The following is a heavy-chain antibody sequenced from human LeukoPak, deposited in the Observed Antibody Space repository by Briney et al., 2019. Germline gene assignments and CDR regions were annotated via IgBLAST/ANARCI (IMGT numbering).Heavy chain of an antibody. J-gene: IGHJ4*02. CDR3: ARGFGIAAAGTKFDY. CDR1: GFTVSSNY. CDR2: IYSGGST. D-gene: IGHD6-13*01. Sequence: PGGSLRLSCVASGFTVSSNYMSWVRHAPGKGLEGVSVIYSGGSTYYADSVKGRFTISRDNSKNTLYLQMNSLRAEDTAVYYCARGFGIAAAGTKFDYWGQGTLVTASS. V-gene: IGHV3-66*02.